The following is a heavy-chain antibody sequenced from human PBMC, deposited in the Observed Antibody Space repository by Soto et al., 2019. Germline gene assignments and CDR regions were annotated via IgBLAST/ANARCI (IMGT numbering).Heavy chain of an antibody. J-gene: IGHJ4*02. D-gene: IGHD5-12*01. CDR3: VRSDGYSGNTIDH. Sequence: EVQLVESGGGLVQPGGSLRLSCAASGFTFRSYEMNWVRQAPMKGLEWLSFINSRGTTIYYADSVRGRFTSSRDNANNSLSLQMNSPTAEDTAVYHCVRSDGYSGNTIDHWGQGTLVTVSS. V-gene: IGHV3-48*03. CDR2: INSRGTTI. CDR1: GFTFRSYE.